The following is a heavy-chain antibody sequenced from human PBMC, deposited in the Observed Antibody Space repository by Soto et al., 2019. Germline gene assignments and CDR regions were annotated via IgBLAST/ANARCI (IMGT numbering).Heavy chain of an antibody. CDR3: AREAGIWDCSCGSCYYGIEY. Sequence: QVQLVQSGAEVKKPGASVKVSCKASGYTFTSYGISWVRQAPGQGLEWMGWISAYNGNTNYAQKLQGRVTMTTDTSTSTAYMWLRSLRSDDTAVYYCAREAGIWDCSCGSCYYGIEYGGRGTLVTDSS. CDR2: ISAYNGNT. D-gene: IGHD2-15*01. J-gene: IGHJ4*02. CDR1: GYTFTSYG. V-gene: IGHV1-18*01.